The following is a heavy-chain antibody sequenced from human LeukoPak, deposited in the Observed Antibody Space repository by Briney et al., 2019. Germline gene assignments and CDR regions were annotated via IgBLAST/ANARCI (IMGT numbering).Heavy chain of an antibody. V-gene: IGHV3-23*01. CDR1: GFTFSSYA. CDR2: ISGSGGST. CDR3: ARALSTVVDAFDI. D-gene: IGHD4-23*01. J-gene: IGHJ3*02. Sequence: PGGSLRLSCAASGFTFSSYAMSWVRQAPGKGLEWVSAISGSGGSTYYADSVKGRFTISRENAKNSLYLQMNSLRAGDTAVYYCARALSTVVDAFDIWGQGTMVTVSS.